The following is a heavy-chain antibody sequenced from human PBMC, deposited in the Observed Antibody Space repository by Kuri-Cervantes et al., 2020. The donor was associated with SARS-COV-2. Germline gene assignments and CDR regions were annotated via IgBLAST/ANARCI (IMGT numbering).Heavy chain of an antibody. V-gene: IGHV3-21*01. J-gene: IGHJ6*03. CDR1: GFTFSSYS. Sequence: GESLKISCAASGFTFSSYSMNWVRQAPGKGLEWVSFISSSSNYIYYADSLKGRFTISRDNAKNSLYLQMNSPRAEDTAVYYCARDGSRYSTSSFNYYCYMDVWGKGTTVTVSS. CDR2: ISSSSNYI. CDR3: ARDGSRYSTSSFNYYCYMDV. D-gene: IGHD6-6*01.